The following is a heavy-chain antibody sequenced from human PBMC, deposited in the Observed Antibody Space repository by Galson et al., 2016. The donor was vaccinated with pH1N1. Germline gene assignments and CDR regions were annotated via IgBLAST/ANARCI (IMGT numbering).Heavy chain of an antibody. CDR2: ISGGGGST. CDR1: GITFTNFG. J-gene: IGHJ4*02. Sequence: LRLSCAVSGITFTNFGMSWLRQAPGKGLEWISAISGGGGSTYHADSVKGRFTISRDNTKNTLNLQMSSLRAEDTAVYYCAKHDGSGYYYSRRLHWGQGTLVTVSS. CDR3: AKHDGSGYYYSRRLH. V-gene: IGHV3-23*01. D-gene: IGHD3-22*01.